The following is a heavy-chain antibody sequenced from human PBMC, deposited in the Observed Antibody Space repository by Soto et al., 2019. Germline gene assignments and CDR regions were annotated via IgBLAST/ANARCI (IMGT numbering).Heavy chain of an antibody. V-gene: IGHV3-23*01. CDR1: GVTFSSYA. CDR3: AKRGSGSYFDY. CDR2: ISGSGGST. J-gene: IGHJ4*02. Sequence: EVQLLESGGGLVQPGGSLRLSCAASGVTFSSYAMRWVRQAPGKGLEWVSAISGSGGSTYYADSVKGRFTISRDNSKNTLYLQMNSLRAEATAVYYCAKRGSGSYFDYGGQGTLVTVSS. D-gene: IGHD1-26*01.